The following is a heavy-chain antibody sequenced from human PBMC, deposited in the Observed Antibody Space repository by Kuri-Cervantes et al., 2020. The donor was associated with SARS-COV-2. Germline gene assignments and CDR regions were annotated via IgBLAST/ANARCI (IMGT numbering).Heavy chain of an antibody. CDR3: ARDVMVVVVPAAPSSDAFDI. CDR2: IKQDGSEK. CDR1: GFTFSSDW. Sequence: GGSLRLSCAASGFTFSSDWMSWVRQAPGKGLEWVANIKQDGSEKYYVDSVKGRFTIPRDNAKNTLYLQMNSLRAEDTAVYYCARDVMVVVVPAAPSSDAFDIWGQGAMVTVSS. V-gene: IGHV3-7*01. D-gene: IGHD2-2*01. J-gene: IGHJ3*02.